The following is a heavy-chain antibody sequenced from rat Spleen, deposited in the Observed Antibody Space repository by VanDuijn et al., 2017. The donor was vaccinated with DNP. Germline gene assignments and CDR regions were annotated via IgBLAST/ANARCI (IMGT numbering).Heavy chain of an antibody. J-gene: IGHJ3*01. V-gene: IGHV5-22*01. CDR2: ISYDGSSI. D-gene: IGHD1-7*01. Sequence: EVQLVESGGGLVQPGRSLKLSCATSGFTFSDYYMAWVRQAPKKGLEWVASISYDGSSIYYGDSVKGRFTISRDNAEGTLNLQMNSRRSEDTATYYCASHTYYGYDYFVYWGQGTLVTVSS. CDR1: GFTFSDYY. CDR3: ASHTYYGYDYFVY.